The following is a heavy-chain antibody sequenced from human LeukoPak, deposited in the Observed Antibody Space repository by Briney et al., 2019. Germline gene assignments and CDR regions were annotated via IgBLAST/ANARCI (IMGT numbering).Heavy chain of an antibody. CDR2: IYYSGST. J-gene: IGHJ4*02. D-gene: IGHD5-18*01. CDR3: ARTGDTAIPI. CDR1: GGSISSYY. V-gene: IGHV4-59*01. Sequence: PSETLSLTCTVSGGSISSYYWSWIRQPPGKGLEWIGYIYYSGSTNYNPSLKSRVTISVDTSKNQFSLKLSSVTAADTAVYYCARTGDTAIPIWGQGTLVTVSS.